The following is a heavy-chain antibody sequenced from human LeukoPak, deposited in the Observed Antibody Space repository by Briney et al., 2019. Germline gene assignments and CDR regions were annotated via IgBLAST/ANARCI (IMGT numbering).Heavy chain of an antibody. Sequence: PGRSLRLSCAASGFTFDDYALHWVRQAPGKGLEWVSGISWNSGSIGYADSVKGRFTISRDNARNSLYLQMNSLRAEDTALYYCAARRRATADLWFGHLSGTDLDYWGQGTLVTVSS. CDR1: GFTFDDYA. J-gene: IGHJ4*02. CDR2: ISWNSGSI. V-gene: IGHV3-9*01. D-gene: IGHD3-10*01. CDR3: AARRRATADLWFGHLSGTDLDY.